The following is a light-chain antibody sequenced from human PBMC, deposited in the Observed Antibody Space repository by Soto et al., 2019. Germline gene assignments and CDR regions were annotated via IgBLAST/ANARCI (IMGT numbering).Light chain of an antibody. CDR2: GNS. Sequence: QSVLTQPPSVSGAPGRRVTISCTGSSSNIGAGYDVHWYQQLPGTAPKLLIYGNSNRPSGVPDRFSGSKSGTSASLAITGLQAEDEADYYCQSYDISLSGGVFGGGTQLTVL. CDR1: SSNIGAGYD. J-gene: IGLJ2*01. V-gene: IGLV1-40*01. CDR3: QSYDISLSGGV.